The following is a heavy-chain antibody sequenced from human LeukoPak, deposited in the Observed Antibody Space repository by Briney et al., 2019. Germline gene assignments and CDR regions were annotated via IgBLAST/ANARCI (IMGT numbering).Heavy chain of an antibody. Sequence: SVKVSCKASGGTFSSYAISWVRQAPGQGLEWMGGIIPTFGTANYAQKFQGRVTITADESTSTAYMELSSLRSEDTAVYYCARNCGGDCFISYFVYWGQGTLVTVSS. V-gene: IGHV1-69*13. CDR1: GGTFSSYA. CDR2: IIPTFGTA. D-gene: IGHD2-21*01. J-gene: IGHJ4*02. CDR3: ARNCGGDCFISYFVY.